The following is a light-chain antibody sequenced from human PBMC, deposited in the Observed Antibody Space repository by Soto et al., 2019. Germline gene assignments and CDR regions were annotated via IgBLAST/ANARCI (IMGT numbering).Light chain of an antibody. J-gene: IGLJ2*01. CDR1: TGAVTSGHY. CDR2: DTT. Sequence: QAVVTQEPSLTVSPGGTVTLTCGSSTGAVTSGHYPYWFQQKPGQAPTTLIYDTTYKHSWTPARFSGSLLGGKAALTLSGAQPEDEAVYYCLLSYSNVVVFGGGTKLTVL. V-gene: IGLV7-46*01. CDR3: LLSYSNVVV.